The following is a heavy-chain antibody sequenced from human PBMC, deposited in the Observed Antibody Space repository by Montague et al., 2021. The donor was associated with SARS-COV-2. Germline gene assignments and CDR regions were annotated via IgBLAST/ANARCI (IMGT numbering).Heavy chain of an antibody. CDR3: AQVNRRLGGVSFDS. J-gene: IGHJ4*02. Sequence: SETLSLTCNVSGDSIINIKTSYWGWIRLPPGKGLEWIGYIFHTGTSNYQASLKSRVTMSVDTSKTQFSLKLTPVTAADTAVYFCAQVNRRLGGVSFDSWGQGALVTVSS. D-gene: IGHD3-16*01. V-gene: IGHV4-61*05. CDR2: IFHTGTS. CDR1: GDSIINIKTSY.